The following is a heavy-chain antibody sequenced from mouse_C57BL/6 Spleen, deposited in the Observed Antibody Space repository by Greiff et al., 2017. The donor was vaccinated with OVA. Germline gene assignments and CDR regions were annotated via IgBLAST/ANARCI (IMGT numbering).Heavy chain of an antibody. CDR1: GYTFTSYW. CDR2: IDPSDSDT. CDR3: ARWGTVYFDY. D-gene: IGHD1-1*01. Sequence: QVQLQQPGAELVKPGASVKLSCKASGYTFTSYWMQWVKQRPGQGLEWIGEIDPSDSDTNYNQKFKGKATLTVDTSSSTAYMQLSSLTSEDSAVYYCARWGTVYFDYWGQGTTLTVSS. V-gene: IGHV1-50*01. J-gene: IGHJ2*01.